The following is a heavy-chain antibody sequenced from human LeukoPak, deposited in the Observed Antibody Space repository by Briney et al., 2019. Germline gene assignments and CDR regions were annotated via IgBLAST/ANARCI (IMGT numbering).Heavy chain of an antibody. V-gene: IGHV5-51*01. CDR3: ATMGPKGFPHFGEKENWFDP. Sequence: GESLKISCKGSGYIFPSYWIGWVRQMPGKGLEWMGIIYPGDSDATYTPSFQGQVTISVDKSISTAYLQWRSLKASDTAMYYCATMGPKGFPHFGEKENWFDPWGQGTLVTVSS. D-gene: IGHD3-10*01. CDR2: IYPGDSDA. J-gene: IGHJ5*02. CDR1: GYIFPSYW.